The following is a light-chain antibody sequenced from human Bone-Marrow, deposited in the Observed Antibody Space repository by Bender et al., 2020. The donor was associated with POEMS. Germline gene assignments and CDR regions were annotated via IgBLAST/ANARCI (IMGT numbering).Light chain of an antibody. J-gene: IGLJ2*01. Sequence: QTALTQPASVSGSPGQSITISCTGTSSDIGSYNYVSWYQQPPGTAPKLMIYDVFSRPSGVPDRFSGSKSGNTASLTIFGLQAEDEATYFCSSYTTTDSLVLFGGGTQLTVL. CDR3: SSYTTTDSLVL. CDR1: SSDIGSYNY. V-gene: IGLV2-14*01. CDR2: DVF.